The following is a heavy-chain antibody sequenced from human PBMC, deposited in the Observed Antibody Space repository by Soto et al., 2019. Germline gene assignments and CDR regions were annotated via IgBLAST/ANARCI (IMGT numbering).Heavy chain of an antibody. J-gene: IGHJ5*02. V-gene: IGHV4-4*02. Sequence: QVQLQESGPGLVKPSGTLSLTCAVSGGSISISNWWIWVRQPPVKGLEWIGGSFHSGDTSDNPSLKSRVTISVDRSQNHFSLKLTSVTAADTAMYYCARGAATMAPKNWFDPWGQGILVPVSS. CDR1: GGSISISNW. CDR3: ARGAATMAPKNWFDP. D-gene: IGHD3-10*01. CDR2: SFHSGDT.